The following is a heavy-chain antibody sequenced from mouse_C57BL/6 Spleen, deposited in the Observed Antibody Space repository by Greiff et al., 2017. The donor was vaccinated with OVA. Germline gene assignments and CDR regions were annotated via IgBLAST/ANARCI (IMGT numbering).Heavy chain of an antibody. Sequence: QVHLQQPGAELVKPGASVKMSCKASGYTFTSYWITWVKQRPGQGLEWIGDIYPGSGSTNYNEKFKSKATLTVDTSSSTAYVQLSSLTSEDSAVYYCASSYYSNYGWFAYWGQGTLVTVSA. D-gene: IGHD2-5*01. V-gene: IGHV1-55*01. CDR3: ASSYYSNYGWFAY. CDR2: IYPGSGST. CDR1: GYTFTSYW. J-gene: IGHJ3*01.